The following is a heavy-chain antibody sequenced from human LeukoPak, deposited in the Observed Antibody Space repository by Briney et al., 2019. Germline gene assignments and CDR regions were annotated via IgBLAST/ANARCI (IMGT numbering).Heavy chain of an antibody. CDR2: INPTGSAT. V-gene: IGHV1-46*01. CDR1: GYTFIKHW. D-gene: IGHD3-10*01. CDR3: ARDNSVGDIAWWFDP. Sequence: ASVKVSCKASGYTFIKHWMHWVRQAPGQGLEWVGLINPTGSATLYAQKFQGRVTLTRDMSTNTDYMELRSLKSEDTAVYYCARDNSVGDIAWWFDPWGQGTLLTVSS. J-gene: IGHJ5*02.